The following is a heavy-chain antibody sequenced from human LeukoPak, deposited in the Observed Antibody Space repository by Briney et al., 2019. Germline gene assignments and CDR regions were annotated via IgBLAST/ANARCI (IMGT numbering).Heavy chain of an antibody. V-gene: IGHV3-23*01. CDR2: TSDRGDYT. CDR3: AKKAQYNGNYPLDY. CDR1: GFTFSSYS. Sequence: GGSLRLSCAASGFTFSSYSMSWVRQAPGKGLEWVSGTSDRGDYTYYADSVKGRFTISRDNSKNTLYLQMNSLRAEDTALYFCAKKAQYNGNYPLDYWGQGTLVTVSS. D-gene: IGHD1-26*01. J-gene: IGHJ4*02.